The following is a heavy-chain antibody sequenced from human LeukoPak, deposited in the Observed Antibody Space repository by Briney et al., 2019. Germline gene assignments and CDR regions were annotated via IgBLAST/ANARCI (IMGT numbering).Heavy chain of an antibody. CDR2: IFYTGST. J-gene: IGHJ3*02. Sequence: PSETLSLTCTVSGGSISSYYWTWIRQPPGKGLEWIGYIFYTGSTNYNPSLKSRVTISVDTSKNQFSLKLSSVTAADTAVYYCARDSPPFAFDIWGQGTMVTVSS. CDR1: GGSISSYY. CDR3: ARDSPPFAFDI. V-gene: IGHV4-59*01.